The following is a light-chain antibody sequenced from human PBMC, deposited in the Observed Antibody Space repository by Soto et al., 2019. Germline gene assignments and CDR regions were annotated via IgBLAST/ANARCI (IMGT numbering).Light chain of an antibody. CDR2: GAS. Sequence: EIVLTQSPGTLSLSPGERATLSCRASQSVSSSYLAWYQQKPGQAPRLLIYGASSRATGIPDRISGSGSGTDFTLTISRLEPEDCAVYYCHQYGSSPSTFGQGTEVEIK. J-gene: IGKJ1*01. CDR1: QSVSSSY. V-gene: IGKV3-20*01. CDR3: HQYGSSPST.